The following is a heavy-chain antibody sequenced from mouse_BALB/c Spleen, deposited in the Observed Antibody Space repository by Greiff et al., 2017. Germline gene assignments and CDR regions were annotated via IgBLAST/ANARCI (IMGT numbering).Heavy chain of an antibody. Sequence: EVQLVESGGGLVQPGGSLRLSCATSGFTFTDYYMSWVRQPPGKALEWLGFIRNKANGYTTEYSASVKGRFTISRDNSQSILYLQMNTLRAEDSATDYCARSRITTDRAWFADWGQGTLVTVSA. D-gene: IGHD1-1*01. CDR2: IRNKANGYTT. J-gene: IGHJ3*01. V-gene: IGHV7-3*02. CDR3: ARSRITTDRAWFAD. CDR1: GFTFTDYY.